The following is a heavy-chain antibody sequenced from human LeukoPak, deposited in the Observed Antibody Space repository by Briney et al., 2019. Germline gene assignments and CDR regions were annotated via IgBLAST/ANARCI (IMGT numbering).Heavy chain of an antibody. D-gene: IGHD1-26*01. Sequence: GGSLRLSCAASGFTFSSYAMSWVRQAPGKGLEWVSAISGSGGSTYYADSVKGRFTISRDNSKNTLYLQMNSLRVEDTAIYFCAKDVGGRLGPWGQGALVTVSS. CDR1: GFTFSSYA. CDR2: ISGSGGST. CDR3: AKDVGGRLGP. J-gene: IGHJ5*02. V-gene: IGHV3-23*01.